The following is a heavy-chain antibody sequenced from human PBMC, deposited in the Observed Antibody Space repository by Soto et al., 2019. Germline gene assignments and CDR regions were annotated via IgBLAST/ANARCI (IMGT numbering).Heavy chain of an antibody. CDR2: ISSSGSTI. Sequence: QVQLLESGGGLVKPGGSLRLSCAASGFTFSDYYMSWIRQAPGKGLEWVSYISSSGSTIYYADSVKGRFTISRDNAKNSLYLQMNSLRAEDTAVYYCAGDHGDYRKYYYYYYMDVWGKGTTVTVSS. V-gene: IGHV3-11*01. J-gene: IGHJ6*03. CDR3: AGDHGDYRKYYYYYYMDV. D-gene: IGHD4-17*01. CDR1: GFTFSDYY.